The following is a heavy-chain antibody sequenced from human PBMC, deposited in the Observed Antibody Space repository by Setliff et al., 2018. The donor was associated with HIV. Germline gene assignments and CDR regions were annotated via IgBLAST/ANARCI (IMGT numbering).Heavy chain of an antibody. CDR1: GDSISSVSYS. J-gene: IGHJ4*02. CDR3: ARAPLDYSGYDYLRYFDY. D-gene: IGHD5-12*01. V-gene: IGHV4-39*01. Sequence: SETLSLTCTVSGDSISSVSYSWGWIRQPPGKGLEWIGYMYSGGNTYYKPSLKSRVTMSVDSSKNKLSLKLSSVTAADTAVYYCARAPLDYSGYDYLRYFDYWGQGTLVTVSS. CDR2: MYSGGNT.